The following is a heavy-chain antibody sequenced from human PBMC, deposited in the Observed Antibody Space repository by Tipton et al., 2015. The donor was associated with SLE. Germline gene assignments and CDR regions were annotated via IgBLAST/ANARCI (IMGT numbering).Heavy chain of an antibody. J-gene: IGHJ4*02. V-gene: IGHV3-30*04. Sequence: SLRLSCAASGFVFNTYPMHWVRQAPGKGLEWVAVISYDGSKKNHADSVKGRFTISRDNSKNTLYLQMNSLRAEDTAVYYCARGTCSTTSCYPKGNLDYWGQGTLVAVSS. D-gene: IGHD2-2*01. CDR3: ARGTCSTTSCYPKGNLDY. CDR2: ISYDGSKK. CDR1: GFVFNTYP.